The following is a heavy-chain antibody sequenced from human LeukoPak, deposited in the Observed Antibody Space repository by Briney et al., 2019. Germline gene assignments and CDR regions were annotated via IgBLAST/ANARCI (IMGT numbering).Heavy chain of an antibody. J-gene: IGHJ4*02. CDR1: GYTFTSYG. D-gene: IGHD6-19*01. CDR3: ARAGEVYNSGSYLEY. Sequence: ASVKVSCEASGYTFTSYGISWVRQAPGQGLEWMGWISAYNGNTNYAQKLQGRVTMTTDTYTSTDYMELSSLRSEDTAVYYCARAGEVYNSGSYLEYWGQGTLVTVSS. CDR2: ISAYNGNT. V-gene: IGHV1-18*01.